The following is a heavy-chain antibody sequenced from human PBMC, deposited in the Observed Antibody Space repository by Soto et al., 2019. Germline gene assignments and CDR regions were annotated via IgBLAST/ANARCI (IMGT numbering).Heavy chain of an antibody. J-gene: IGHJ6*02. CDR1: GGTFSSYA. V-gene: IGHV1-69*13. CDR2: IIPIFGTA. Sequence: SVKVSCKASGGTFSSYAISWVRQAPGQGLEWMGGIIPIFGTANYAQKFQGRVTITADESTSTAYMELSSLRSEDTAVYYCARRELPTHYYYYYGMDVWGQGTTVTVS. D-gene: IGHD1-26*01. CDR3: ARRELPTHYYYYYGMDV.